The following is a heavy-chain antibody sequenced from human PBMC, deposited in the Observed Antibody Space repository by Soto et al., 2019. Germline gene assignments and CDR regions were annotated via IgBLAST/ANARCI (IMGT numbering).Heavy chain of an antibody. Sequence: EVQLLESGGGLVQAGGSLRLSCAASGFIFSNYVMSWVRQAPGKGLEWVSVISTSGVRTYYADSVKGRFTISRDNSRNTLFLQMSSLRAEDTAVYYCAKDPPYSSGSGNCFDNWGQGTLVTVSS. CDR3: AKDPPYSSGSGNCFDN. V-gene: IGHV3-23*01. D-gene: IGHD6-19*01. CDR2: ISTSGVRT. CDR1: GFIFSNYV. J-gene: IGHJ4*02.